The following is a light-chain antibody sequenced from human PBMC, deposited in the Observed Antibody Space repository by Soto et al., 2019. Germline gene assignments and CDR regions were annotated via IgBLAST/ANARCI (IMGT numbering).Light chain of an antibody. CDR2: DAS. CDR1: QDISNY. J-gene: IGKJ4*01. Sequence: DIQMTQSPSSLSASVGDRVTITCQASQDISNYLNWYQQKPGKVPKLLIFDASNVETGVPSRFSGSGSGKDFTFTISSLQPEDIGTYYCQQYEDVPLTFGGGTRVEIK. CDR3: QQYEDVPLT. V-gene: IGKV1-33*01.